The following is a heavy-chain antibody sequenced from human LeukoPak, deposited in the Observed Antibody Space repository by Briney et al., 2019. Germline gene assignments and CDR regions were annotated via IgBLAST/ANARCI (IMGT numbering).Heavy chain of an antibody. CDR1: GFTFSSYV. CDR3: AKDASARPSDY. CDR2: ISDSGGST. V-gene: IGHV3-23*01. J-gene: IGHJ4*02. D-gene: IGHD3-3*01. Sequence: GGSLRLSCAASGFTFSSYVMNWFRQAPGKGLEWVSFISDSGGSTYYADSVKGRFTISRDNSKNTLYLQMSSLRAEDTAIYYSAKDASARPSDYWGPGTLVTVSS.